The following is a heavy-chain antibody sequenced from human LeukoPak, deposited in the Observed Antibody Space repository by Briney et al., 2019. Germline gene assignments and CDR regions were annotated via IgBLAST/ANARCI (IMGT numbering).Heavy chain of an antibody. CDR2: IIPIFGTA. CDR1: GGTFSSYA. CDR3: ARDKPTAAAGIRSEMDV. J-gene: IGHJ6*04. D-gene: IGHD6-13*01. V-gene: IGHV1-69*13. Sequence: SVKVSCKASGGTFSSYAISWVRQAPGQGLEWMGGIIPIFGTANYAQQFQGRVTITADESTSTAYMELSSLRSEDTAVYYCARDKPTAAAGIRSEMDVWGKGTTVTVSS.